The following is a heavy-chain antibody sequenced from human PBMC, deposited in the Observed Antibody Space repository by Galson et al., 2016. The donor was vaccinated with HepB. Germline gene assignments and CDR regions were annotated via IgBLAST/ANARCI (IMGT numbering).Heavy chain of an antibody. CDR3: ARLGYRSTWFDY. V-gene: IGHV3-23*01. J-gene: IGHJ5*01. D-gene: IGHD6-13*01. CDR1: GFTLNTYA. Sequence: SLRLSCAASGFTLNTYAMSWVRQTPGKGLERVATVSGTGNNAWYADSVKGRFTISRDNSKNTLSLQMSSLRADDTAVYFCARLGYRSTWFDYWGQGALVTVSS. CDR2: VSGTGNNA.